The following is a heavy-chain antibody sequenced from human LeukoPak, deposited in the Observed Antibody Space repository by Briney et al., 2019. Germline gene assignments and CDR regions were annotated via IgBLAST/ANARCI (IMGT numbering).Heavy chain of an antibody. Sequence: QAGGSLSPSCPPSRFTVGSNYMSWARQPPGRWREWVSVSYSSGSTYYADCVKGRFTITRDNSKNTLYLQMNTLKAEDTAVYYCARGAKLAFDIWGQGTMVTVSS. CDR2: SYSSGST. CDR1: RFTVGSNY. V-gene: IGHV3-53*03. J-gene: IGHJ3*02. D-gene: IGHD4/OR15-4a*01. CDR3: ARGAKLAFDI.